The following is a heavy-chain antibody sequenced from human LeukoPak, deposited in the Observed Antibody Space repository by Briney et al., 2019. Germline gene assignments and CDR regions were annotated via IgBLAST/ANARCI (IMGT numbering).Heavy chain of an antibody. Sequence: ASVKVSCKASGYTFTSYGIGWVRQAPGQGLEWMGWISAYNGNTNYAQNLQGRVTMTTDTSTSTAYMELSRLRSDDTAVYYCASDWNYAWGQGTLVTVSS. J-gene: IGHJ5*02. CDR1: GYTFTSYG. V-gene: IGHV1-18*01. D-gene: IGHD1-7*01. CDR3: ASDWNYA. CDR2: ISAYNGNT.